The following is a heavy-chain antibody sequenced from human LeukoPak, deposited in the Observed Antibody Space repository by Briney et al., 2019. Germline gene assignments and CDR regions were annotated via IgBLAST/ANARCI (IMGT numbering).Heavy chain of an antibody. CDR3: AKDISPMVRGVFDY. CDR1: GLTFSHSA. V-gene: IGHV3-48*04. J-gene: IGHJ4*02. CDR2: ISSTNATM. Sequence: GGSLRLSCAASGLTFSHSAMNWVRQAPGKGLEWISYISSTNATMYYADSVKGRFTISRDNAKNSLYLQMNSLRAEDTALYYCAKDISPMVRGVFDYWGQGTLVTVSS. D-gene: IGHD3-10*01.